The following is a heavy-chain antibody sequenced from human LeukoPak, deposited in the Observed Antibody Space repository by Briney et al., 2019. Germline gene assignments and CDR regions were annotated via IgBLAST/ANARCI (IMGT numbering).Heavy chain of an antibody. CDR1: GYTLTELS. J-gene: IGHJ4*02. CDR3: ATSFLVGAAN. Sequence: RASVKVSCQVSGYTLTELSMHWVRQAPGKGLGWMGGFDPEDGETIYAQKFQGRVTMTEDTSTDTAYMELSSLRSEDTAVYYCATSFLVGAANWGQGTLVTVSS. D-gene: IGHD1-26*01. CDR2: FDPEDGET. V-gene: IGHV1-24*01.